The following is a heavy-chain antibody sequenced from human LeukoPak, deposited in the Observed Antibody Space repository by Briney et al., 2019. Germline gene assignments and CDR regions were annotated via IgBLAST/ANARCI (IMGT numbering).Heavy chain of an antibody. V-gene: IGHV3-23*01. D-gene: IGHD2-2*01. J-gene: IGHJ6*03. CDR2: INGSGGST. CDR1: GFTFSNYA. Sequence: PGGSLRLSCSASGFTFSNYAMSWVRQAPGKGLEWVSAINGSGGSTYYADSVKGRFTISRDNSKNTLYLQMNSLRAEDTAVYYCAKALIPAADYYYYYMDVWGKGTTVTVSS. CDR3: AKALIPAADYYYYYMDV.